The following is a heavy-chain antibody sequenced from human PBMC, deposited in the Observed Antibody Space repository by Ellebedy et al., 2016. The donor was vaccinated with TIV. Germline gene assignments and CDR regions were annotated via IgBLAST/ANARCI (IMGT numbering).Heavy chain of an antibody. CDR1: GFTFSHSA. D-gene: IGHD6-19*01. Sequence: GESLKISCAGSGFTFSHSAMAWVRQAPGKGLEWVALISAGGGHLHYPDSVKGRFTVSRDDSENTVYLHMDSLRAEDTALYYCTKGLVYVAGATSGVDHWGQGNLVSVSS. J-gene: IGHJ4*02. CDR3: TKGLVYVAGATSGVDH. V-gene: IGHV3-23*01. CDR2: ISAGGGHL.